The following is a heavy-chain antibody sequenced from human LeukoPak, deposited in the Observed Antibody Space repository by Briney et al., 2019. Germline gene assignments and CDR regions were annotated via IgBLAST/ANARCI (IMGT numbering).Heavy chain of an antibody. V-gene: IGHV3-21*01. CDR3: ARDSIYGVQDY. Sequence: GGSLRLSCAASGFTFRNFAMKWVRQAPGKGLEWVSDISGGGEHTFYADSVKGRFTISRDNAKNSLYLQMNSLRAEDTAVYYCARDSIYGVQDYWGQGTLVTVSS. CDR1: GFTFRNFA. CDR2: ISGGGEHT. J-gene: IGHJ4*02. D-gene: IGHD3-3*02.